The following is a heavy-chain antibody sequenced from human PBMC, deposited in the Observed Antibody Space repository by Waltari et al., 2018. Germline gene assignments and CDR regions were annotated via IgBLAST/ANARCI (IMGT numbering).Heavy chain of an antibody. CDR3: ARGRGYDFDY. J-gene: IGHJ4*02. CDR2: ISSSSSTI. Sequence: EVQLVESGGGLVQPGGSLRLSCAASGFTFRSYSMNWVRQAPGKGLEWVSYISSSSSTIYYADSVKGRFTISRDNAKNSLYLQMNSLRAEDTAVYYCARGRGYDFDYWGQGTLVTVSS. V-gene: IGHV3-48*04. D-gene: IGHD5-12*01. CDR1: GFTFRSYS.